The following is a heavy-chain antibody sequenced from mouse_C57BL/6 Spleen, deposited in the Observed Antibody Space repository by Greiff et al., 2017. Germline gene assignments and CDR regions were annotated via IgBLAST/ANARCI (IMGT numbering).Heavy chain of an antibody. D-gene: IGHD4-1*02. CDR1: GYTFTSYW. CDR3: ARSTGRGFAY. V-gene: IGHV1-69*01. J-gene: IGHJ3*01. Sequence: QVQLQQPGAELVMPGASVKLSCKASGYTFTSYWMQWVKQRPGHGLEWIGEIDPSDSCTTYNQQFKGKSTLTVDKSSSTAYMHLSSLTSDDSAFYYCARSTGRGFAYWGKGTLVTVSA. CDR2: IDPSDSCT.